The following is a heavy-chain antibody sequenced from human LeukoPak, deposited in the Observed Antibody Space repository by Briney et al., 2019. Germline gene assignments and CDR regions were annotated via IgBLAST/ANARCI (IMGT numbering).Heavy chain of an antibody. CDR1: GFSFSAYW. D-gene: IGHD2-21*02. CDR2: INPAGTET. V-gene: IGHV3-7*01. CDR3: ARFGYVTAVDL. Sequence: GGSLRLSCAASGFSFSAYWMTWVRQAPGTGLEWVANINPAGTETYYVDPVKGRFTISRDNAKNLLYLQMNSLRAEDTAVYYCARFGYVTAVDLWGQGTLVTVSS. J-gene: IGHJ4*02.